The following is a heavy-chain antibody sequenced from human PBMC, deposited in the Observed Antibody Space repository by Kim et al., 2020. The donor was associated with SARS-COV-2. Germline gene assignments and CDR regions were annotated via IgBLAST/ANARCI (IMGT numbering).Heavy chain of an antibody. D-gene: IGHD2-2*01. V-gene: IGHV1-2*04. J-gene: IGHJ6*02. CDR2: INPNSGGT. Sequence: ASVKVSCKASGYTFTGYYMHWVRQAPGQGLEWMGWINPNSGGTNYAQKFQGWVTMTRDTSISTAYMELSRLRSDDTAVYYCARGHCSSTSCYATNPYYYYGMDVWGQGTTVTVSS. CDR1: GYTFTGYY. CDR3: ARGHCSSTSCYATNPYYYYGMDV.